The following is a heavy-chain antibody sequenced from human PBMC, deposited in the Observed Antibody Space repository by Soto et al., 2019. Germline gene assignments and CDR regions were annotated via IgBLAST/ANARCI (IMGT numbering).Heavy chain of an antibody. J-gene: IGHJ4*02. CDR3: ARGHGSGSYRQYYFDY. CDR1: GGSISSGGYY. Sequence: SETLSLTCTVSGGSISSGGYYWSWIRQHPGKGLKWIGYIYYSGSTYYNPSLKSRVTISVDTPKNQFSLKLSSVTAADTAVYYCARGHGSGSYRQYYFDYWGQGTLVTVSS. CDR2: IYYSGST. V-gene: IGHV4-31*03. D-gene: IGHD3-10*01.